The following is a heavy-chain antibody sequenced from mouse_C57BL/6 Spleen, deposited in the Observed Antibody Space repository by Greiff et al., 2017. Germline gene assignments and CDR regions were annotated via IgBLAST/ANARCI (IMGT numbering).Heavy chain of an antibody. V-gene: IGHV3-6*01. Sequence: EVKLQESGPGLVKPSQSLSLTCSVTGYSITRSYYWNWIRQLPGNILECMGYLTYDGSNNYNPSLKNQISLTPDTSKNQFFLKLHAVTTEDTATYYCARTTTVVSNYYFDYGGQGTTLTVSS. J-gene: IGHJ2*01. D-gene: IGHD1-1*01. CDR3: ARTTTVVSNYYFDY. CDR1: GYSITRSYY. CDR2: LTYDGSN.